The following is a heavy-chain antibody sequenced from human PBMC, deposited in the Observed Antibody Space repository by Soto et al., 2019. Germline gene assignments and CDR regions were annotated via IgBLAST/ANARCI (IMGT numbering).Heavy chain of an antibody. D-gene: IGHD3-10*01. Sequence: GGSLRLSCAASGFTFRNYAMSWVRQAPGKGLEWVSAITGDGYVTYYADSVKGRFTISRDSSKNTLYLQMNSLRAEDTAVYYCARDLTEGGPWFLNYYYYYGMDVWGQGTTVTVSS. CDR1: GFTFRNYA. J-gene: IGHJ6*02. CDR2: ITGDGYVT. CDR3: ARDLTEGGPWFLNYYYYYGMDV. V-gene: IGHV3-23*01.